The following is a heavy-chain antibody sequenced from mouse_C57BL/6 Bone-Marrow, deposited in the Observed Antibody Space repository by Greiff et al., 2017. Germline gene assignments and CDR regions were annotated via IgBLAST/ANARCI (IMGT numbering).Heavy chain of an antibody. V-gene: IGHV1-55*01. Sequence: VQLQQPGAELVKPGASVKMSCKASGYTFTSYWITWVKQRPGQGLEWIGDIYPGSGSTNYNEKFKSKATLTVDTSSSTAYMQLSSLTSADSAVYYCARPFYYDYAWYFDVWGTGTTVTVSS. CDR1: GYTFTSYW. D-gene: IGHD2-4*01. J-gene: IGHJ1*03. CDR3: ARPFYYDYAWYFDV. CDR2: IYPGSGST.